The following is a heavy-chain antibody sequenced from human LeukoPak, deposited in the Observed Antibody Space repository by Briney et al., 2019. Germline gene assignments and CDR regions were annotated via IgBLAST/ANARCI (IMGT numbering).Heavy chain of an antibody. D-gene: IGHD6-19*01. Sequence: GGSLRLSCAASGSGFIFSNYGMRWVRQAPGKGLEWVSAISGSGGSTYYADSVKGRFTISRDNSKNTLYLHMNSLRAEDTAVYYCAKDYSSGWPDAFDIWGQGTMVTVSS. V-gene: IGHV3-23*01. J-gene: IGHJ3*02. CDR2: ISGSGGST. CDR3: AKDYSSGWPDAFDI. CDR1: GSGFIFSNYG.